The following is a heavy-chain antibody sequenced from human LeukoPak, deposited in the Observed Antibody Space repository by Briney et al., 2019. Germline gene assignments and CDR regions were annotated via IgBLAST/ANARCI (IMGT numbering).Heavy chain of an antibody. CDR2: ISGSGGST. Sequence: PGGSLRLSCAASGFTFSSYAMSWVRQAPGKGLEWVSAISGSGGSTYYADSVKGRFTISRDNSKNTLYLQMNSLRAEDTAVCYCAKFANFPAAVRVPYFDYWGQGTLVTVSS. V-gene: IGHV3-23*01. J-gene: IGHJ4*02. CDR1: GFTFSSYA. D-gene: IGHD6-13*01. CDR3: AKFANFPAAVRVPYFDY.